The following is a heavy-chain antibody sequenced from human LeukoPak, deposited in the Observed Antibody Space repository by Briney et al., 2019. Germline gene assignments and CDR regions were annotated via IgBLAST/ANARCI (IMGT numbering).Heavy chain of an antibody. V-gene: IGHV3-30*18. CDR3: AKDPYRVVFATGNYLDP. D-gene: IGHD2-15*01. Sequence: GGSLGLSCATSGFTFSNYGMHWVRQAPGKGLEWVAVISSDETNIRYGDSVRGRFTVSRDNAKNTVYLQMNSLGADDTAVYYCAKDPYRVVFATGNYLDPWGQGTLVTVSS. CDR2: ISSDETNI. J-gene: IGHJ5*02. CDR1: GFTFSNYG.